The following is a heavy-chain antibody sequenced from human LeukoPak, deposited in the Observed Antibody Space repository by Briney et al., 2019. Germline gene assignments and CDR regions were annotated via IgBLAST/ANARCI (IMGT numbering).Heavy chain of an antibody. CDR3: AREGYSYGSVDY. CDR1: GYTFTTYY. CDR2: INPSGGST. J-gene: IGHJ4*02. D-gene: IGHD5-18*01. V-gene: IGHV1-46*01. Sequence: ASVKVSCKASGYTFTTYYIHWVRQAPGQGLEWMGIINPSGGSTSYAQKFQGRVTMTRDTSTSTAYMELSSLRSEDTAMYYCAREGYSYGSVDYWGQGTLVTVSS.